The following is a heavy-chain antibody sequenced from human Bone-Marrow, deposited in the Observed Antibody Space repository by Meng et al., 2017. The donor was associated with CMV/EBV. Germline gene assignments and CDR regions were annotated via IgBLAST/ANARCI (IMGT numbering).Heavy chain of an antibody. CDR2: IKEDGREK. D-gene: IGHD5/OR15-5a*01. V-gene: IGHV3-7*01. J-gene: IGHJ6*02. CDR3: AREGRGGLPLGFGMDV. Sequence: GESLKISCAASRFTFSNYWMSWVRQAPGKGLEWVANIKEDGREKYYVDSVKGRFSISRDNAKNSLYLQMNSLTAEDTAVYYCAREGRGGLPLGFGMDVWGQGTTVTVSS. CDR1: RFTFSNYW.